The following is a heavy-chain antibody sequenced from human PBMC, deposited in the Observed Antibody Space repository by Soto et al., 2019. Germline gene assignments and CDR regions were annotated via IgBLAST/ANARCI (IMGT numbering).Heavy chain of an antibody. V-gene: IGHV3-30-3*01. Sequence: GGSLRLSCAASGFTFSSYAMHWVRQAPGKGLEWVAVISYDGSNKYYADSVNGRFTISRNNSKNTLYLQMNSLSAEDTAVYYCARDRYLMHQLPRAPLDPWGQGTLVTVSS. J-gene: IGHJ5*02. CDR1: GFTFSSYA. CDR2: ISYDGSNK. CDR3: ARDRYLMHQLPRAPLDP. D-gene: IGHD2-2*01.